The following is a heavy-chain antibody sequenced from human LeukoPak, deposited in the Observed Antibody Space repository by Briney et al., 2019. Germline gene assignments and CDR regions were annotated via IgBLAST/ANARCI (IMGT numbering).Heavy chain of an antibody. Sequence: GGSLRLSCAASGFTFNSYNMNWVRQAPGKGLEWVSFISSSSSHIYYADSVKGRFTISRDNAKNSVYLQIHNLRAEDTAVYYCARDLGWLQSDYWGQGTLVTVSS. D-gene: IGHD5-24*01. V-gene: IGHV3-21*01. CDR3: ARDLGWLQSDY. CDR2: ISSSSSHI. J-gene: IGHJ4*02. CDR1: GFTFNSYN.